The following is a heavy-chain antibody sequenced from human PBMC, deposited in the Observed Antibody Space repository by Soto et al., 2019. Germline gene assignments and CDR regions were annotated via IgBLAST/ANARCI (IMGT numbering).Heavy chain of an antibody. CDR3: AKDQQLVQDYYYGMDV. Sequence: GGSLRLSCAASGFTFSSYGMHWVRQAPGKGLEWVAVISYDGSNKYYADSVKGRFTISRDNSKNTLYLQMNSLSAEDTAVYYCAKDQQLVQDYYYGMDVWGQGTTVTVSS. J-gene: IGHJ6*02. V-gene: IGHV3-30*18. CDR1: GFTFSSYG. CDR2: ISYDGSNK. D-gene: IGHD6-6*01.